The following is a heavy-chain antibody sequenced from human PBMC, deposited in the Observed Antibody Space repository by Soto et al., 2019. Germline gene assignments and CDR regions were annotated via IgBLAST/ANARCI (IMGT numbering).Heavy chain of an antibody. D-gene: IGHD4-4*01. J-gene: IGHJ6*03. Sequence: GGSLRLSCAASGFTFSSYGMHWVRQAPGKGLEWVAVISYDGSNKYYADSVKGRFTISRDNSKNTLYLQMNSLRAEDTAVYYCANPTTVTTFDYYYYMDVWGKGTTVTVSS. V-gene: IGHV3-30*18. CDR1: GFTFSSYG. CDR3: ANPTTVTTFDYYYYMDV. CDR2: ISYDGSNK.